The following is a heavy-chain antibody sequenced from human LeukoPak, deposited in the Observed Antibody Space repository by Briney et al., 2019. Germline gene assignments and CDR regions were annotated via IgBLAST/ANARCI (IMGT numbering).Heavy chain of an antibody. CDR2: ISYDGTNK. CDR3: TRVDEVFAFDI. V-gene: IGHV3-30-3*01. Sequence: GGSLRLSCAASGFTFSTFAIHWVRQSPGKGLEGVAFISYDGTNKYYADYVKGRFTISRDNSKNTLYLEMNSLRTDDTAVYYCTRVDEVFAFDIWGDGTMVTVSS. D-gene: IGHD1-14*01. J-gene: IGHJ3*02. CDR1: GFTFSTFA.